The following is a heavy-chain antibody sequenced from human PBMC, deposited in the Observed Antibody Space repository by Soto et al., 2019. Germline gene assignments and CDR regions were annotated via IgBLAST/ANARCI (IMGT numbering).Heavy chain of an antibody. Sequence: GGSLRLSCAASGFTFSSYAMSWVRQAPGKGLEWVSAISGSGGSTYYADSVKGRFTISRDNSKNTLYLQMNSLRADDTAVYYCAKPLAVADAFDIWGQGTMVTVSS. V-gene: IGHV3-23*01. CDR3: AKPLAVADAFDI. J-gene: IGHJ3*02. D-gene: IGHD6-19*01. CDR1: GFTFSSYA. CDR2: ISGSGGST.